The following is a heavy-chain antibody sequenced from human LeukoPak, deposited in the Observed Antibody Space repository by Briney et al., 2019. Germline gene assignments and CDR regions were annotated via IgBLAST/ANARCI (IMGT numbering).Heavy chain of an antibody. D-gene: IGHD6-19*01. CDR2: ITTSSAYI. CDR3: VRGPPSKSHTSGRYRYFDY. V-gene: IGHV3-21*01. CDR1: GFTFTTYS. Sequence: GGSLRLSCAASGFTFTTYSMNWVRQAPGKGLEWVASITTSSAYIYYADSVKGRFTISRDNAKNSLYLQMNTLAAEDTAVYFCVRGPPSKSHTSGRYRYFDYWGQGTLVTVSS. J-gene: IGHJ4*02.